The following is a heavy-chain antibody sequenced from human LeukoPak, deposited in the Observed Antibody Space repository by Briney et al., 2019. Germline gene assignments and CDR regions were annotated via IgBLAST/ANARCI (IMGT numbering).Heavy chain of an antibody. J-gene: IGHJ3*02. CDR1: GYTFTSYG. V-gene: IGHV1-18*01. CDR2: ISAYNGNT. Sequence: GASVKVSCKASGYTFTSYGISWVRQAPGQGLEWMGWISAYNGNTNYAQKLQGRVTMTTDTSTSTAYMELRSLRFDDTAVYYCARGGYCMGGTCFSYPFDIWGQGTLVTVSS. CDR3: ARGGYCMGGTCFSYPFDI. D-gene: IGHD2-15*01.